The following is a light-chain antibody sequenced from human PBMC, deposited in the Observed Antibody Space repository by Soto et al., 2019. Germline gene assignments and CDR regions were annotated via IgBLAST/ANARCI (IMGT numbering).Light chain of an antibody. CDR2: GNS. J-gene: IGLJ3*02. CDR1: SSNIGAGYD. CDR3: PVFGRQPGGFV. V-gene: IGLV1-40*01. Sequence: QSVLTQPPSVSGAPGQRVTISCTGSSSNIGAGYDVHWYQQLPGTAPKLLIYGNSNRPSGVPDRFSGSKSGTSASLAITGLQGWGWGDYFCPVFGRQPGGFVFRGGTKLTVL.